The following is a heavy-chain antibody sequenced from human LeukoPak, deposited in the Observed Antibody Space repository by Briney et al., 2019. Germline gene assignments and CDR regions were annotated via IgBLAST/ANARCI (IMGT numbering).Heavy chain of an antibody. CDR2: VNPKSGGT. Sequence: ASVKVSCKTSGYTFTGPYIHWVRQAPRQGLEWMGWVNPKSGGTSYAQRFQDRITLARDTSISTVYMELSRLISDDTAVYYCARDFYTSGKGAFDIWGQGTMVTVSS. D-gene: IGHD2/OR15-2a*01. J-gene: IGHJ3*02. CDR1: GYTFTGPY. V-gene: IGHV1-2*02. CDR3: ARDFYTSGKGAFDI.